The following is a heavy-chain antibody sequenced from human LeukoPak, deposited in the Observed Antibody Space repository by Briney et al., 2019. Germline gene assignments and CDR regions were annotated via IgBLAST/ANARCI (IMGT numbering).Heavy chain of an antibody. D-gene: IGHD1-14*01. J-gene: IGHJ4*02. Sequence: PGDSLRLSCAASGFTLTKYWMTWVRQAPGKGLEWVGNIKQDGSDKNYMGSVKGRFTISRDNTKNSVYLQMSSLRAEDTAVYYCAREVWGPEYWGQGTLVTVSS. CDR3: AREVWGPEY. V-gene: IGHV3-7*01. CDR2: IKQDGSDK. CDR1: GFTLTKYW.